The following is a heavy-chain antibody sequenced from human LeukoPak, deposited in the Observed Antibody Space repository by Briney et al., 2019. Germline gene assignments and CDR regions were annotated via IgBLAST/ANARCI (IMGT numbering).Heavy chain of an antibody. Sequence: NAGGSLRLSCAASGFTFSSYSMNWVRQAPGKGLEWVSSISSSSSYIYYADSVKGRFTISRDNAKNSLYLQMNSLRAEDTAVYYCARDLSLGGSYPFDYWGQGTLVTVSS. CDR1: GFTFSSYS. J-gene: IGHJ4*02. CDR3: ARDLSLGGSYPFDY. CDR2: ISSSSSYI. V-gene: IGHV3-21*01. D-gene: IGHD1-26*01.